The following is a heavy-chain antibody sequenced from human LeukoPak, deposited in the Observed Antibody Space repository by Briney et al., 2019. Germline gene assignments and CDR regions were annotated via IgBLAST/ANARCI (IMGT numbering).Heavy chain of an antibody. J-gene: IGHJ6*02. D-gene: IGHD3-10*01. V-gene: IGHV1-69*04. CDR1: GGTFSNYA. Sequence: ASVKVSCKAYGGTFSNYAISWVRQAPGQGLEWMGRIIPILGIADYAQKFPGRVTITADISTSTAYMELRSLRSEDTAAFYCARDGMVRGVIDYYGMDVWGQGTTVTVSS. CDR3: ARDGMVRGVIDYYGMDV. CDR2: IIPILGIA.